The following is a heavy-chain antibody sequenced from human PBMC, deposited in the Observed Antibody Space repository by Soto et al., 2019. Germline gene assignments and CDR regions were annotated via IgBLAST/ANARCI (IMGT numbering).Heavy chain of an antibody. CDR2: ISGSGGST. CDR3: AKDQGGWENFDY. Sequence: PGGSLRLSCAASGFTFSSYAMSWVRQASGKGLEWVSAISGSGGSTYYADSVKGRFTISRDNSKNTLYLQMNSLRAEDTAVYYCAKDQGGWENFDYWGQGTLVTVSS. V-gene: IGHV3-23*01. J-gene: IGHJ4*02. CDR1: GFTFSSYA. D-gene: IGHD6-19*01.